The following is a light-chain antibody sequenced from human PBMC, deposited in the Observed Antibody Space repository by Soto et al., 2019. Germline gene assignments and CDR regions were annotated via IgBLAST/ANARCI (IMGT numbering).Light chain of an antibody. CDR2: AAS. CDR1: QKSSPW. V-gene: IGKV1-39*01. J-gene: IGKJ1*01. Sequence: SPSAVSSSWRDTRTIPSRASQKSSPWLAWYQQKPGKAPKLLIYAASSLQSGVPSRFSGSGSGTDFTLTISSLQPEDFATYYSKQSYSTLRPFAQGTKV. CDR3: KQSYSTLRP.